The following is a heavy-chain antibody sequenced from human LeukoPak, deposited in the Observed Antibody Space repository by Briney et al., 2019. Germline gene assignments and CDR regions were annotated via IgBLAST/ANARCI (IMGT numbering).Heavy chain of an antibody. CDR2: IYPGDSDT. D-gene: IGHD3-22*01. CDR3: ARRASSGYYLYYWYFDL. CDR1: GYSFTSCW. V-gene: IGHV5-51*01. J-gene: IGHJ2*01. Sequence: GESLKISCKGSGYSFTSCWIGWVRQMPGKGLEWMGIIYPGDSDTRYSPSFQGQVTISADKSISTAYLQWSSLKASDTAMYYCARRASSGYYLYYWYFDLWGRGTLVTVSS.